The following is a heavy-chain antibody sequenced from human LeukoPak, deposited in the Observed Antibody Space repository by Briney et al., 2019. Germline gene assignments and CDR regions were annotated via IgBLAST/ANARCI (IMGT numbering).Heavy chain of an antibody. J-gene: IGHJ4*02. D-gene: IGHD6-19*01. CDR2: ISGSGGST. CDR1: GFTFSSYA. Sequence: GGSLRLSYAASGFTFSSYAMSWVRQAPGKGLEGVSAISGSGGSTYYADSVKGRFTISRDNSKNTLYLQMNSLRAEDTAVYYCAKIPTRAVAGAFDYWGQGTLVTVSS. V-gene: IGHV3-23*01. CDR3: AKIPTRAVAGAFDY.